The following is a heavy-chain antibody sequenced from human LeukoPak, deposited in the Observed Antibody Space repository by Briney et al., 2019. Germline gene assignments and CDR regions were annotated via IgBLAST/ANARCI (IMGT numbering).Heavy chain of an antibody. D-gene: IGHD3-16*02. CDR3: ASLSLGELSFDY. CDR2: TYYSGSI. CDR1: GGSISSYY. V-gene: IGHV4-59*01. J-gene: IGHJ4*02. Sequence: SETLSLTCTVSGGSISSYYWSWIRQPPGKGLEWIGYTYYSGSINYNPSLKCRVTISVDRSKNQFSLKLSSVTAADTAVYYCASLSLGELSFDYWGQGTLVTVSS.